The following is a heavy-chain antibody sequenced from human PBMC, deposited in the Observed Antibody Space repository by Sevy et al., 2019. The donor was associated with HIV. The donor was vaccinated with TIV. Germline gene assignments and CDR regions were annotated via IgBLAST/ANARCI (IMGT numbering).Heavy chain of an antibody. CDR2: IYFSGST. Sequence: SETLSLTCTVSGGSIARSSYDWGWIRQSPGKGLEWIGSIYFSGSTSYATSLRSRVTISVDTSKNQLSLKMRSVTATDTAFYYCARHGGLVDRGFDFWGQGALVTVSS. CDR1: GGSIARSSYD. J-gene: IGHJ4*02. D-gene: IGHD3-10*01. CDR3: ARHGGLVDRGFDF. V-gene: IGHV4-39*01.